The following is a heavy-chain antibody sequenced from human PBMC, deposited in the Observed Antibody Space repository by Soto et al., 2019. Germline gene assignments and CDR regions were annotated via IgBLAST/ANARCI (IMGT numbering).Heavy chain of an antibody. J-gene: IGHJ5*02. CDR2: INHSGST. D-gene: IGHD3-10*01. V-gene: IGHV4-34*01. Sequence: SETLSLTCAVYGGSLSGYYWSWIRQSPGKGLEWIGEINHSGSTNYNPSLKSRVTISVDTSKNQFSLKLSSVTAADMAVYFCARAVSPYFGTWFDPWGQGTLVTVSS. CDR3: ARAVSPYFGTWFDP. CDR1: GGSLSGYY.